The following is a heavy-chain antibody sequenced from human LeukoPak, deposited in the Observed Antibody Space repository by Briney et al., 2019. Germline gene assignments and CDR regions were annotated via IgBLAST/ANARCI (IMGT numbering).Heavy chain of an antibody. CDR1: GFTFSSYS. V-gene: IGHV3-48*02. Sequence: GRSLRLSCAASGFTFSSYSMNWVRQAPGKGLEWVSYISSSSSTIYYADSVKGRFTISRDNAKNSLCLQMHSLRDEDTAVYYCARDYTYRSSSIIDYWGQGTLVTVSS. CDR3: ARDYTYRSSSIIDY. CDR2: ISSSSSTI. D-gene: IGHD6-6*01. J-gene: IGHJ4*02.